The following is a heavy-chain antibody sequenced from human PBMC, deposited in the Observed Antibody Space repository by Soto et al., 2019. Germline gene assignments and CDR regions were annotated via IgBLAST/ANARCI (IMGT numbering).Heavy chain of an antibody. J-gene: IGHJ1*01. V-gene: IGHV1-2*02. CDR1: GYTFTDFY. CDR2: INPINGGI. CDR3: VRARSVLYLDL. Sequence: ASVKVSSKSSGYTFTDFYIHWVRQVPGQGLEWVGWINPINGGINYAQKFQGRVTMTRDTSVNTSYMDLSSLNFDDSAIYYCVRARSVLYLDLWGRGTQVTVSS. D-gene: IGHD1-20*01.